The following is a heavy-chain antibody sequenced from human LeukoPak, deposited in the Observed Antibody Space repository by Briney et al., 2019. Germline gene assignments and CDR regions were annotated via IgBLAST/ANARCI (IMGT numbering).Heavy chain of an antibody. Sequence: PSETLSLTCAVYGGSFSGYYWSWIRQPPGKGLEWIGKINHTTSTHYNPSLKSRITISVDTSKNQFSLKLSSVTAADTAVYYCARGGYYYGSGSHGLPDYWGQGTLVTVSS. CDR1: GGSFSGYY. CDR2: INHTTST. J-gene: IGHJ4*02. V-gene: IGHV4-34*01. D-gene: IGHD3-10*01. CDR3: ARGGYYYGSGSHGLPDY.